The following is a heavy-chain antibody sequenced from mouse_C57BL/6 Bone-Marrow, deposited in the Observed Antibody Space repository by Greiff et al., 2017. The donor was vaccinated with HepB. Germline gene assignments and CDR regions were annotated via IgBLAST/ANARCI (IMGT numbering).Heavy chain of an antibody. CDR3: AREAYDGYRGGY. CDR1: GYTFTDYY. J-gene: IGHJ2*01. D-gene: IGHD2-3*01. Sequence: QVQLQQSGAELVRPGASVKLSCKASGYTFTDYYINWVKQRPGQGLEWIARIYPGSGNTYYNEKFKGKATLTAEKSSSTAYMQLSSLTSEDSAVYFCAREAYDGYRGGYWGQGTTLTVSS. V-gene: IGHV1-76*01. CDR2: IYPGSGNT.